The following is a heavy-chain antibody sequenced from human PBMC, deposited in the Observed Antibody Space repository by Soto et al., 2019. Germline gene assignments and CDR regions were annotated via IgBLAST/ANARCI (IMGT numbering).Heavy chain of an antibody. D-gene: IGHD1-1*01. CDR1: GDSVSSNNIG. CDR2: TFYRSVWNF. Sequence: QVQLQQSGPGLVKPSQTLSVTCAISGDSVSSNNIGWNWIRQSPARGLEWLGRTFYRSVWNFDYSVSVNSQITIQPDTPKSQITLHVLSVTPEDTDIYYCTRSRQLGRGFHFWGRGTQALVSS. J-gene: IGHJ4*02. V-gene: IGHV6-1*01. CDR3: TRSRQLGRGFHF.